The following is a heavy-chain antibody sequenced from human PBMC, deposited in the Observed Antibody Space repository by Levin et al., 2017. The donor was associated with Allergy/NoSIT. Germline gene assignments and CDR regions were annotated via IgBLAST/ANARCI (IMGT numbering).Heavy chain of an antibody. J-gene: IGHJ5*02. V-gene: IGHV4-31*03. CDR3: ARVPYSSSLNWFDP. Sequence: SQTLSLTCTVSGGSISSGGYYWRWIRQHPGKGLEWIGYIYYSGSTYYNPSLKSRVTISVDTSKNQFSLKLSSVTAADTAVYYCARVPYSSSLNWFDPWGQGTLVTVSS. CDR1: GGSISSGGYY. CDR2: IYYSGST. D-gene: IGHD6-13*01.